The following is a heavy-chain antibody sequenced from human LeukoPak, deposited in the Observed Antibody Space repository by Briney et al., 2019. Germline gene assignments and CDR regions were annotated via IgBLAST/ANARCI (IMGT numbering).Heavy chain of an antibody. J-gene: IGHJ4*02. CDR3: ARGASKWEPLSPFDY. V-gene: IGHV1-2*02. D-gene: IGHD1-26*01. CDR1: GYSFTGYD. CDR2: INPNSGST. Sequence: GASVKVSCKASGYSFTGYDMHWVRQAPGQGLEWMGWINPNSGSTNYAQKFQGRVTMTRDTSISKVYMELSRLRSDDTAVYYCARGASKWEPLSPFDYWGQGTRGTVSS.